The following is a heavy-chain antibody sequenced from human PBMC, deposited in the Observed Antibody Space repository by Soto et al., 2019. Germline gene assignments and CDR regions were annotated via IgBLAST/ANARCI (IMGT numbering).Heavy chain of an antibody. J-gene: IGHJ6*03. CDR3: ARRGRTLPHYSYYMDV. CDR1: GFTFSNYV. CDR2: VSNSGSNT. Sequence: EVQLLEYGGGLVQPGGSLRLSCAASGFTFSNYVMSWVRQAPGKGLEWVSSVSNSGSNTYYAESVKGRVTISRDNPNNTLYLQMNSLRAEDTALYYCARRGRTLPHYSYYMDVWGKGTTVTVSS. V-gene: IGHV3-23*01.